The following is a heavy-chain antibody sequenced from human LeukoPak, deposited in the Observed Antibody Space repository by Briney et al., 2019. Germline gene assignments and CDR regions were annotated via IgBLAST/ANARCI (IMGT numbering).Heavy chain of an antibody. CDR3: AHRGIGTFDI. CDR2: VYWDDDK. Sequence: TLSLTCTVSGGSISSSSYYWGWIRQPPGKGLEWLALVYWDDDKRYSPSLKSRLTITKDTSKNQVVLTMTNMDPVDTATYYCAHRGIGTFDIWGQGTMVTVSS. J-gene: IGHJ3*02. CDR1: GGSISSSSYY. V-gene: IGHV2-5*02.